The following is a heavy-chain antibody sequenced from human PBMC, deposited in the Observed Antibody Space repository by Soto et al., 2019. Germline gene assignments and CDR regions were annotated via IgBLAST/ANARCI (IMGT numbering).Heavy chain of an antibody. CDR1: GYSISSGCY. CDR3: ARGIGSSSWTGNWFDP. V-gene: IGHV4-38-2*01. J-gene: IGHJ5*02. Sequence: PSETLSLTCAVSGYSISSGCYWGWIRQPPGRGLEWIGSIYHSGSTYYNPSLKSRVTISVDTSKNQFSLKLSSVTAADTAVYYCARGIGSSSWTGNWFDPWGQGTLVTVSS. CDR2: IYHSGST. D-gene: IGHD6-13*01.